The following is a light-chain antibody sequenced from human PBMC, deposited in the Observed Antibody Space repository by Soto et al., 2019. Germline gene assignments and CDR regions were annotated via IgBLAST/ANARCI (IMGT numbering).Light chain of an antibody. CDR2: AAS. J-gene: IGKJ1*01. CDR3: QQSFSSSWT. Sequence: DIQMTQSPASLSASIGDRVIITCRASQSISNYLNWYQHKPGRAPKFLIYAASSLQSGVPSRFSGSGSGTDFTLTISSXQREDFATYFCQQSFSSSWTFGQGTKVDTK. V-gene: IGKV1-39*01. CDR1: QSISNY.